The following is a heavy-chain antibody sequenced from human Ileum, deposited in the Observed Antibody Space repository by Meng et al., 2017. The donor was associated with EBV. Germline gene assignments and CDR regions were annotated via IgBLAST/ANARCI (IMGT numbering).Heavy chain of an antibody. CDR2: INHSGST. J-gene: IGHJ4*02. CDR3: ARVGGSGFDSEFYFDF. D-gene: IGHD5-18*01. CDR1: GGFFIGYY. V-gene: IGHV4-34*01. Sequence: QVELTEWGRGLVNSWGTLSLPCAVLGGFFIGYYWSWIRQPPGKGLEWIGEINHSGSTSYNPSLKSQVTLSVDKSNNQFSLKVSSVTAADTAVYYCARVGGSGFDSEFYFDFWGQGTLVTVSS.